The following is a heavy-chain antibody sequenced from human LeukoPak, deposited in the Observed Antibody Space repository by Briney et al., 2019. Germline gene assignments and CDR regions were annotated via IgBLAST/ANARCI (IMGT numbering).Heavy chain of an antibody. V-gene: IGHV1-18*01. CDR2: ISAYNGNT. J-gene: IGHJ4*02. CDR3: ARRGYYDSSGYLESITAFDY. CDR1: GYIFTSYG. D-gene: IGHD3-22*01. Sequence: ASVKVSCKASGYIFTSYGISWVRQAPGQGLEWMGWISAYNGNTNYAQKLQGRVTMTTDTSTSTAYMELRSLRSDDTAVYYCARRGYYDSSGYLESITAFDYWGQGTLVTVSS.